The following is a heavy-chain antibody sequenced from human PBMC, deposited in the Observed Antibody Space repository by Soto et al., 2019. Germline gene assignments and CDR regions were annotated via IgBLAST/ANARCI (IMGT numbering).Heavy chain of an antibody. D-gene: IGHD3-3*01. CDR2: ISSSSSYI. CDR3: ARGDTIFGVVITLPHYYYGMDV. CDR1: GFTFSSYS. J-gene: IGHJ6*02. Sequence: EVQLVESGGGLVKPGGSLRLSCAASGFTFSSYSMNWVRQAPGKGLEWVSSISSSSSYIYYADSVKGRFTISRDNAKNSLYLQMNSLRAEDTAVYYCARGDTIFGVVITLPHYYYGMDVWGQGTTVTVSS. V-gene: IGHV3-21*01.